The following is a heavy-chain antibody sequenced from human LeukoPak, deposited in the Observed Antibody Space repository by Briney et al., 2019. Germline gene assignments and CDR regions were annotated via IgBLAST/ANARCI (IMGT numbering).Heavy chain of an antibody. V-gene: IGHV3-9*01. J-gene: IGHJ4*02. CDR3: AKDRGPYSSGDYDY. D-gene: IGHD6-19*01. CDR2: ISWNSGSI. Sequence: PGRSLRLSCAASGFTFDDYAMHWVRQAPGKGLEWVSGISWNSGSIGYADSVKGRFTISRDNAKNSLYLQMNSLRAEDTALYYCAKDRGPYSSGDYDYWGQETLVTVSS. CDR1: GFTFDDYA.